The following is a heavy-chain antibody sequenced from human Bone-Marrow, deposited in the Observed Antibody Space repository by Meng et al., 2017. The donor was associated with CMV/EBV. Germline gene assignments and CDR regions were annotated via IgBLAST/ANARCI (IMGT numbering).Heavy chain of an antibody. J-gene: IGHJ3*02. D-gene: IGHD2-2*01. V-gene: IGHV1-2*02. Sequence: ASVKVSCKASGYTFTGYYMHWVRQAPGQGLEWMGWINPNSGGTNYAQKFQGRVTMTRDTSISTAYMELSRLRSDDTAVYYCARDTPSRVPAAIWGQGTRVTGSS. CDR3: ARDTPSRVPAAI. CDR2: INPNSGGT. CDR1: GYTFTGYY.